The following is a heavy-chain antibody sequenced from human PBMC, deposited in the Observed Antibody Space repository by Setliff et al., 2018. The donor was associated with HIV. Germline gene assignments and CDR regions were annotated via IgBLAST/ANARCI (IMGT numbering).Heavy chain of an antibody. CDR1: GYTFTSYY. D-gene: IGHD2-15*01. CDR2: INPTGGST. V-gene: IGHV1-46*01. J-gene: IGHJ3*02. Sequence: WASVKVSCKASGYTFTSYYMHWVRQAPGQGLEWMGIINPTGGSTSYAQNFQGRVTMTRDTSTSTVYMELSSLRSEDTAVYYCARGGPSPALTLKLTDAFDIWGQGTMVTVSS. CDR3: ARGGPSPALTLKLTDAFDI.